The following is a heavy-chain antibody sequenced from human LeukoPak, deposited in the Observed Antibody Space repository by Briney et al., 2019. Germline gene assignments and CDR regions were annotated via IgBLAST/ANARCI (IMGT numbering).Heavy chain of an antibody. J-gene: IGHJ4*02. CDR2: ISSNSSYI. Sequence: GGALILSCAASGFTFSSYSMNWVRQAPGKGLEWVSSISSNSSYIYYADSVKGRFNIYRDNAKNSLYLQMNSLGAEDTAVYYCARVSGSRTASLGRWGQGTLVTVSS. CDR3: ARVSGSRTASLGR. CDR1: GFTFSSYS. V-gene: IGHV3-21*01. D-gene: IGHD2-2*01.